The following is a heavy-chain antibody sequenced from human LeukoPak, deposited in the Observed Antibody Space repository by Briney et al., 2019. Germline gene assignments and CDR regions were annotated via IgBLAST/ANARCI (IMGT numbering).Heavy chain of an antibody. Sequence: ASVKVSCKASGGTFSSYAISWVRQAPGQGLEWMGGIIPIFGTANYAQKFQGRVTITADKSMSTAYMELSSLRSEDTAVYYCARDQRGSMVRGVIGYYYGMDVWGKGTTVTVSS. CDR1: GGTFSSYA. D-gene: IGHD3-10*01. V-gene: IGHV1-69*06. CDR3: ARDQRGSMVRGVIGYYYGMDV. J-gene: IGHJ6*04. CDR2: IIPIFGTA.